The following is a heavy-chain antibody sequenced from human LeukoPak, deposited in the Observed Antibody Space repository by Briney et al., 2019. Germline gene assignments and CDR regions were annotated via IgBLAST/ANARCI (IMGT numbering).Heavy chain of an antibody. D-gene: IGHD1-26*01. J-gene: IGHJ4*02. Sequence: PSETLSLTCAVYGGSFSGYYWSWIRQPPGKGLEWIGYIYYSGSTNYNPSLKSRVAISVDTPKNQFSLKLSSVTAADTAVYYCASHSGSYSPFDYWGQGTLVTVSS. CDR1: GGSFSGYY. V-gene: IGHV4-59*01. CDR2: IYYSGST. CDR3: ASHSGSYSPFDY.